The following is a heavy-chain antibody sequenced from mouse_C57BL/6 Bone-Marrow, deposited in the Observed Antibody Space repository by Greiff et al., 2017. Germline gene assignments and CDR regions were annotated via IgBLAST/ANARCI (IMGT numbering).Heavy chain of an antibody. CDR3: ARWGLRLWFDY. CDR1: GYTFTSYD. V-gene: IGHV1-85*01. Sequence: QVHVKQSGPELVKPGASVKLSCKASGYTFTSYDINWVKQRPGQGLEWIGWIYPRDGSTKYNEKFKGKATLTVDTSSSTAYMELHSLTSEDSAVYFCARWGLRLWFDYWGQGTLVTVSA. D-gene: IGHD2-4*01. CDR2: IYPRDGST. J-gene: IGHJ3*01.